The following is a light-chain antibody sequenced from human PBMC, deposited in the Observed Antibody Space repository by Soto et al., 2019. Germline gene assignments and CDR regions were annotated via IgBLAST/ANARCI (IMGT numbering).Light chain of an antibody. CDR1: SSDVGAYNF. J-gene: IGLJ1*01. CDR3: SEYTVSRTYV. CDR2: NVY. V-gene: IGLV2-14*03. Sequence: QSALTQPASVSVSPGQSITISCTGTSSDVGAYNFVSWHQQHPGKAPKLMIYNVYDRPSGISYRFSGSKSGNTASLTISGLQGEDDADYYCSEYTVSRTYVFGTGTKLTVL.